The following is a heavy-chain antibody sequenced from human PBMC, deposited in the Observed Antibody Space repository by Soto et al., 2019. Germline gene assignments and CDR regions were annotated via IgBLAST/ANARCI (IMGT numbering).Heavy chain of an antibody. Sequence: LQLQESGPGLVKPSEPLSLTCTVSGGSISSSSHYWGWIRQPPGKGLEWIGSLYYGGSTYYNPSLKCRVTLSVDTSKNQFSLKLSSVTAADTAVYHCAKHSSSWYHFDYWGQGTLVTVSS. D-gene: IGHD6-13*01. CDR1: GGSISSSSHY. CDR2: LYYGGST. J-gene: IGHJ4*02. CDR3: AKHSSSWYHFDY. V-gene: IGHV4-39*01.